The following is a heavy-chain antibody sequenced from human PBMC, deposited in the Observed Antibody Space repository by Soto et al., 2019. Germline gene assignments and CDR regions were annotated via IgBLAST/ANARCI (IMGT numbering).Heavy chain of an antibody. CDR3: ARVSLKLEPPPFDS. CDR1: GFTFSSYS. CDR2: ISSSSSYI. D-gene: IGHD1-1*01. V-gene: IGHV3-21*01. J-gene: IGHJ4*02. Sequence: EVQLVESGGGLVKPGGSLRLSCAASGFTFSSYSMNWVRQAPGKGLEWVSSISSSSSYIYYADSVKGRFTISRDNAKNSLYLQMNSLRAEDTAVYYCARVSLKLEPPPFDSWGQGTLVTVSS.